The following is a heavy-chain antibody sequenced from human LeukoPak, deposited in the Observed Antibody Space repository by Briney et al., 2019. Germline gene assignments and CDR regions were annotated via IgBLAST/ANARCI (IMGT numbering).Heavy chain of an antibody. CDR2: ISWDGSTT. D-gene: IGHD3-22*01. CDR1: GFTFDDYT. Sequence: GRSLRLSYEASGFTFDDYTMHWVRHSPGKGLEWVSHISWDGSTTYYADSVRGRFTISRDNSKNSLYLQMNSLRTEDTALYYCAKDRGYYYDSSAYGSYFDYWGQGTLVTVSS. CDR3: AKDRGYYYDSSAYGSYFDY. V-gene: IGHV3-43*01. J-gene: IGHJ4*02.